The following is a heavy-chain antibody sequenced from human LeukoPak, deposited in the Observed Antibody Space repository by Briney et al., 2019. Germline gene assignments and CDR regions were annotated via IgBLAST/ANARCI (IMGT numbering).Heavy chain of an antibody. CDR2: ISHSGST. D-gene: IGHD2-2*01. Sequence: SETLSLTCAVYGGSFSGYYWSWIRQPPGEGLEWIGEISHSGSTNYNPSLKSRVTISVDTSKNQLSLKVRSVTAADTAVYYCARGSGYCSRTSCPSWGQGTLVTVSS. J-gene: IGHJ5*02. CDR3: ARGSGYCSRTSCPS. CDR1: GGSFSGYY. V-gene: IGHV4-34*01.